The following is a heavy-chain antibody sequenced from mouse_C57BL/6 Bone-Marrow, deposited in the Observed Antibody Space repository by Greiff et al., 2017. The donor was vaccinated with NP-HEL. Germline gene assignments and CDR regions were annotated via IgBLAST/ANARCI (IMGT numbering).Heavy chain of an antibody. Sequence: EVKLQESGPGLVKPSQSLSLTCSATGYSITSGYYWNWIRQLAGNKLELMGFNTYDGSNNYNPSLKNRITITRDTSKNQFFLKLNSVATEDTATYYCAREGGFDVWGTGTTVTVSS. J-gene: IGHJ1*03. CDR2: NTYDGSN. CDR3: AREGGFDV. V-gene: IGHV3-6*01. CDR1: GYSITSGYY.